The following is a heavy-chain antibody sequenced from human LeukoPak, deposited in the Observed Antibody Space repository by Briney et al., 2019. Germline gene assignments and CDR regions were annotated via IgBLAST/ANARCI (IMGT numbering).Heavy chain of an antibody. D-gene: IGHD2-15*01. CDR2: ISYDGSNK. Sequence: GRSLRLSCAASGLTFSSYAMHWVRQAPGKGLEWVAVISYDGSNKYYADSVKGRFTISRDNSKNTLYLQMNSLRAEDTAVYYCARFPQDIVAPFDAFDIWGQGTMVTVSS. J-gene: IGHJ3*02. CDR1: GLTFSSYA. CDR3: ARFPQDIVAPFDAFDI. V-gene: IGHV3-30*01.